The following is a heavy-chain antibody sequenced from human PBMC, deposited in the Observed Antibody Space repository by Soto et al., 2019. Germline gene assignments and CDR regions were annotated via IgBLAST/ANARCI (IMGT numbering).Heavy chain of an antibody. D-gene: IGHD1-26*01. CDR1: GYTFTSYY. J-gene: IGHJ4*02. CDR3: ARSLRSWELLDY. V-gene: IGHV1-46*03. Sequence: ASVKVSCKASGYTFTSYYMHWVRQAPGQGLEWMGIINPSGGSTSYAQKFQGRVTMIRDTSTSTVYMELSSLRSEDTAVYYCARSLRSWELLDYWGQGTLVTVSS. CDR2: INPSGGST.